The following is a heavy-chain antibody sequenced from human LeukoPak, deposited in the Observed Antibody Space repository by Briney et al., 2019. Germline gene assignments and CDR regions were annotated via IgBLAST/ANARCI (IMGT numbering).Heavy chain of an antibody. Sequence: GGSLRLSCAASGFTFSSYGMHWVRQAPGKGLEGGAVISYDGSNKYYAGSVKGRFTISRDNSKNTLYLQMNSLRAEDTAVYYCAKGYGSGWYVFDYWGQGTLVTVSS. D-gene: IGHD6-19*01. J-gene: IGHJ4*02. CDR1: GFTFSSYG. V-gene: IGHV3-30*18. CDR2: ISYDGSNK. CDR3: AKGYGSGWYVFDY.